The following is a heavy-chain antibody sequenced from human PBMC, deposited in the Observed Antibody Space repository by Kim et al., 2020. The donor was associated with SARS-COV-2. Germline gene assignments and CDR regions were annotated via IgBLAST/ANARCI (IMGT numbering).Heavy chain of an antibody. V-gene: IGHV3-33*05. J-gene: IGHJ3*02. CDR1: GFTFSSYG. D-gene: IGHD3-22*01. CDR2: ISYDGSNK. CDR3: ARDLFRYYDSSSEGAFDI. Sequence: GGSLRLSCAASGFTFSSYGMHWVRQAPGKGLEWVAVISYDGSNKYYADSVKGRFTISRDNSKNTLYLQMNSLRAEDTAVYYCARDLFRYYDSSSEGAFDIWGQGQWSPSLQ.